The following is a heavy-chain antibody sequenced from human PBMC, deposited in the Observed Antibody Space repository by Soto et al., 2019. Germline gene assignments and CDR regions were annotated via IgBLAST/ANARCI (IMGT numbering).Heavy chain of an antibody. D-gene: IGHD4-17*01. CDR3: ANRSSVDGDLVYY. J-gene: IGHJ4*02. CDR1: VGSRRGYY. CDR2: MSYSEST. V-gene: IGHV4-59*01. Sequence: SETLSLKCRVSVGSRRGYYWRLLRQPPGKGLEFIWYMSYSESTTYNPSLKSRVTILIDTSKNQFSLKFSSVTAADTAVYFCANRSSVDGDLVYYGGQGNLVTVSS.